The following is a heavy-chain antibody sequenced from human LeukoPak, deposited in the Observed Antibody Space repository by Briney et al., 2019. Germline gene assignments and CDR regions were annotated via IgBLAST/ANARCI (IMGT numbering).Heavy chain of an antibody. Sequence: GGSLRLSCAASGFTFSDSYMSWIRQVPGKGLEWLSYISSSGGTIYYADSVKGRFTIYRDNAKNSLYLQMNSLRAEDTAVYYCAKEGGDWGEGYFDYWGQGTLVTVSS. D-gene: IGHD7-27*01. V-gene: IGHV3-11*01. J-gene: IGHJ4*02. CDR2: ISSSGGTI. CDR1: GFTFSDSY. CDR3: AKEGGDWGEGYFDY.